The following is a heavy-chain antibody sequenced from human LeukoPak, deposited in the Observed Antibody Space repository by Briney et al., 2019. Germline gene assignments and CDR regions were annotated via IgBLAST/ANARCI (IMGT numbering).Heavy chain of an antibody. CDR3: ARAKLSGYSDY. Sequence: PGGSLRLSCAASRFTFSSYEMNWVCQAPGKGLEWVSYISSSGSTIYYADSVKGRFTISRDNAKNSLYLQMNSLRAEDTAVYYCARAKLSGYSDYWGQGALVTVSS. J-gene: IGHJ4*02. CDR2: ISSSGSTI. V-gene: IGHV3-48*03. CDR1: RFTFSSYE. D-gene: IGHD3-3*01.